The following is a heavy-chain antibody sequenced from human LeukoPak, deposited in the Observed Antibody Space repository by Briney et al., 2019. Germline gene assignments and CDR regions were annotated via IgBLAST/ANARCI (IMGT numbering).Heavy chain of an antibody. CDR2: IYYSGST. D-gene: IGHD3-3*01. CDR1: GGSISSSSYY. Sequence: SETLSLTCTVSGGSISSSSYYWGWIRQPPGKGLEWIGNIYYSGSTYYNPSLKSRVTISVDTSKNQFSLKLTSVTAADTAVYYCAITISRTQDYWGQGTLVTVSS. CDR3: AITISRTQDY. V-gene: IGHV4-39*01. J-gene: IGHJ4*02.